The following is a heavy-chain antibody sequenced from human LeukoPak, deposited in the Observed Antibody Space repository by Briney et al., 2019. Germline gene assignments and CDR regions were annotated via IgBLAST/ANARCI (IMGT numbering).Heavy chain of an antibody. D-gene: IGHD2/OR15-2a*01. CDR2: IGTVADT. CDR3: ARGLMEYCNHTNCPFDY. J-gene: IGHJ4*02. CDR1: GFTFSNYD. Sequence: GGSLRLSCAASGFTFSNYDMHWVRQATGKGLEWVSSIGTVADTFYPGSVKGRFTISRENDKNSVYLQMNSLRAEDTAVYYCARGLMEYCNHTNCPFDYWGQGILVTVSS. V-gene: IGHV3-13*01.